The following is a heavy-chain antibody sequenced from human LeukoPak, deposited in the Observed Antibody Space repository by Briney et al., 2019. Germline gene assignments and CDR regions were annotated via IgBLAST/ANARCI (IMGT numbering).Heavy chain of an antibody. CDR3: ARGRDGYKPDFDY. V-gene: IGHV4-39*01. CDR2: IYYSGST. J-gene: IGHJ4*02. Sequence: PSETLSLTCTVSGGSISSSSYYWGWIRQPPGKGLEWIGSIYYSGSTYYNPSLKSRVTISVDTSKNQFSLKLSSVTAADTAVYYCARGRDGYKPDFDYWGQGTLVTVSS. CDR1: GGSISSSSYY. D-gene: IGHD5-24*01.